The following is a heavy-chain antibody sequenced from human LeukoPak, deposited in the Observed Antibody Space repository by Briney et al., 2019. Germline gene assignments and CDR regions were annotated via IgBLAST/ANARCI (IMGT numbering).Heavy chain of an antibody. CDR2: IYYSGST. Sequence: SETLSLTCTVSGGSISSSSYYWGWIRQPPGKGLVWIGSIYYSGSTYYNPSLKSRVTISVDTSKNQFSLQLNSVTPEDTAVYYCARYTSSWFFDSWGLGTLVTVSS. V-gene: IGHV4-39*01. D-gene: IGHD6-13*01. J-gene: IGHJ4*02. CDR3: ARYTSSWFFDS. CDR1: GGSISSSSYY.